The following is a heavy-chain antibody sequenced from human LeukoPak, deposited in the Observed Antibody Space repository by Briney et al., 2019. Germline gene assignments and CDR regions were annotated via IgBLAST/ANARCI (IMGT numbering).Heavy chain of an antibody. CDR1: GFTFSDFW. V-gene: IGHV3-23*01. J-gene: IGHJ3*02. CDR3: AKVTVWGVRAFDI. Sequence: GGSLRLSCAGSGFTFSDFWMTWVRQTPGKGLEWVSTSSASGATTYYADSVKGRFTISRDNSKSTLYLQMNSLRADDTAVYYCAKVTVWGVRAFDIWGQGTRVTVSS. D-gene: IGHD7-27*01. CDR2: SSASGATT.